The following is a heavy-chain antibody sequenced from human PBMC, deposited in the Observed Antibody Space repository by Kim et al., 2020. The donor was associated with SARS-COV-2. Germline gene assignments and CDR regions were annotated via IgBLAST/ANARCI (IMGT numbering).Heavy chain of an antibody. CDR1: GYTLTELS. Sequence: ASVKVSCKVSGYTLTELSMHWVRQAPGKGLEWMGGFDPEDVETIYAQKFQGRVTMTEDTSTDTAYMELSSLRSEDTAVYYCATATIFGVVSWFDPWGQGTLVTVSS. CDR3: ATATIFGVVSWFDP. J-gene: IGHJ5*02. CDR2: FDPEDVET. D-gene: IGHD3-3*01. V-gene: IGHV1-24*01.